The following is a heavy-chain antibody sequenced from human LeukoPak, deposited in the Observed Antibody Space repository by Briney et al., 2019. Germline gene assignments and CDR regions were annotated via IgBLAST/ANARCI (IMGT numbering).Heavy chain of an antibody. D-gene: IGHD3-10*01. Sequence: PSETLSLTCAVYGGSFTDYYWNWIRQSPEKGLEWIGEINHSGNTNYNPSLESRVAISVDTSNKQFSLRLSSVTAADTAVYYCARSYGSGSFNWFDPWGQGTLVTVSS. J-gene: IGHJ5*02. CDR2: INHSGNT. CDR1: GGSFTDYY. CDR3: ARSYGSGSFNWFDP. V-gene: IGHV4-34*01.